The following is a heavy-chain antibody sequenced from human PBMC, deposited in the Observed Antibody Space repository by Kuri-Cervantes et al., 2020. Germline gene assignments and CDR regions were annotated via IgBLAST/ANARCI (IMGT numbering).Heavy chain of an antibody. CDR3: AREPGGFYYFDY. D-gene: IGHD2/OR15-2a*01. CDR2: ISDSGART. J-gene: IGHJ4*02. CDR1: GFTFINFA. V-gene: IGHV3-23*01. Sequence: GESLKISCAASGFTFINFAMSWVRQAPGKGLEWVSAISDSGARTHYADSVRGRFTISRDNSKNTLYLQMNSLRAEDTAVDYCAREPGGFYYFDYWGQGTLVTVSS.